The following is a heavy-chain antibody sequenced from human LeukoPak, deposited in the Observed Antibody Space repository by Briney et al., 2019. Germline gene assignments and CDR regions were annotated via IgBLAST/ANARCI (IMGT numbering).Heavy chain of an antibody. Sequence: PGGSLRLSCAASGLTFSRFAMSWVRQAPGKGLEWVSAASASGRSTYYPDSVKGRFTISRDNSKNTLELQMNSLRDEDTAVYYCAKARRGDYLSDAFDIGGQGIMVTVSS. CDR1: GLTFSRFA. V-gene: IGHV3-23*01. J-gene: IGHJ3*02. D-gene: IGHD4-17*01. CDR2: ASASGRST. CDR3: AKARRGDYLSDAFDI.